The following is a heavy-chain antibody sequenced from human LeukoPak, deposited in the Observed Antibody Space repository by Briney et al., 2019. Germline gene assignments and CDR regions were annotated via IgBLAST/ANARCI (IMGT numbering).Heavy chain of an antibody. Sequence: PGGSLRLSCAASGFTFSTYWFHWVRQTPGKGLVWVSRINPDGSGTNYADSVKGRFTISRDNAKNTLYLQMNSLRAEDTAIYYCVKSMSGPNDYWGQGTLVTVSS. CDR1: GFTFSTYW. V-gene: IGHV3-74*01. CDR3: VKSMSGPNDY. D-gene: IGHD3-3*01. J-gene: IGHJ4*02. CDR2: INPDGSGT.